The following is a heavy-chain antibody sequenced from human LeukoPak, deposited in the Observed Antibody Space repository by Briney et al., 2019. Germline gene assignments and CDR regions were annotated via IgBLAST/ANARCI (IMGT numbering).Heavy chain of an antibody. J-gene: IGHJ6*02. CDR1: GDSVSSNSAA. Sequence: SQTLSLTCAISGDSVSSNSAAWNWIRQSPSRGLEWLGRTYYRSKWYNDYAVSVKSRITINPDTSKNQFSLQLNSVTPEDTAVYYCARDSRYCSGGSCYSITLDYGMDVGGQGTTVTVSS. V-gene: IGHV6-1*01. D-gene: IGHD2-15*01. CDR2: TYYRSKWYN. CDR3: ARDSRYCSGGSCYSITLDYGMDV.